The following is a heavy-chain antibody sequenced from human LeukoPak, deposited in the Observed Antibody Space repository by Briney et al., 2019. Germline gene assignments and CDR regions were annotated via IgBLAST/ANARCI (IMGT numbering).Heavy chain of an antibody. CDR2: ISSSSSYT. D-gene: IGHD1-1*01. Sequence: GGSLRLSCAASGFTFSDYYMSWIRQAPGKGLEWVSYISSSSSYTNYADSVKGRFTISRDNAKNSLYLQTNSLRAEDTAVYYCARAPFSGTTSISFGIWGQGTMVTVSS. CDR1: GFTFSDYY. CDR3: ARAPFSGTTSISFGI. V-gene: IGHV3-11*06. J-gene: IGHJ3*02.